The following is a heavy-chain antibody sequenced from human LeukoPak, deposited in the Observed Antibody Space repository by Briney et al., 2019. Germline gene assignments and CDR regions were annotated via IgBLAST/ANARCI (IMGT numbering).Heavy chain of an antibody. CDR3: AKAGGLLWFGELGVEDY. D-gene: IGHD3-10*01. CDR2: ISYDGSNK. J-gene: IGHJ4*02. Sequence: GRSLRLSCAASGFTFSSYGMHWVRQAPGKGLEWVAVISYDGSNKYYADPVKGRFTISRDNSKNTLYLQMNSLRAEDTAVYYCAKAGGLLWFGELGVEDYWGQGTLVTVSS. V-gene: IGHV3-30*18. CDR1: GFTFSSYG.